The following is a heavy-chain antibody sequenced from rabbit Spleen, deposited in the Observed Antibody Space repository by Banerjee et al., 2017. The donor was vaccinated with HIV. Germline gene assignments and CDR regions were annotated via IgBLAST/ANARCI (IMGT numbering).Heavy chain of an antibody. V-gene: IGHV1S45*01. CDR3: ARDLGYDDLSEKGYFNL. CDR2: INTVAGMT. Sequence: QLVESGGGLVQPGGSLKLSCKASGFDFSVYGLSWVRQAPGKGLEWIACINTVAGMTVYASWAKGRFTISKTSSTAVTLQMTSLTAADTATYFCARDLGYDDLSEKGYFNLWGPGTLVTVS. CDR1: GFDFSVYG. D-gene: IGHD2-1*01. J-gene: IGHJ4*01.